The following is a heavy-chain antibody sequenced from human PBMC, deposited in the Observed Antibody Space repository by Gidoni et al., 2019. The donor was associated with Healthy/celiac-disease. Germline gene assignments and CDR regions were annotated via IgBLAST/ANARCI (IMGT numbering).Heavy chain of an antibody. J-gene: IGHJ6*02. V-gene: IGHV4-59*01. D-gene: IGHD2-2*01. CDR3: ARDGSVVPAAMPDDYYYYYGMDV. CDR2: IYYSGST. CDR1: GGSISSYY. Sequence: QVQLQESGPGLVKPSETLSLTCTVSGGSISSYYWSWIRQPPGKGLEWIGYIYYSGSTNYNPPLKSRVTISVDTSKNQFSLKLSSVTAADTAVYYCARDGSVVPAAMPDDYYYYYGMDVWGQGTTVTVSS.